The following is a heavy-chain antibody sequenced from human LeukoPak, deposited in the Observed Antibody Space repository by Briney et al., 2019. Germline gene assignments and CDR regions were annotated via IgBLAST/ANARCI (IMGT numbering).Heavy chain of an antibody. CDR3: AREIGPGPNWFDP. D-gene: IGHD3-3*01. J-gene: IGHJ5*02. V-gene: IGHV4-34*01. Sequence: PSETLSLTCAVYGGSFSGYYWSWIRQPPGKGLEWIGEINHSGSTNYNPSLKSRVTISVDTSKNQFSLKLSSVTAADTAVYYCAREIGPGPNWFDPWGQGTLVTVSS. CDR2: INHSGST. CDR1: GGSFSGYY.